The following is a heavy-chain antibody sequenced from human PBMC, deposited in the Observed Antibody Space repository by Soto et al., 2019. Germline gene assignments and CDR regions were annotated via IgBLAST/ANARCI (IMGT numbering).Heavy chain of an antibody. CDR1: GFTFSSFW. Sequence: PGGSLRLSCAASGFTFSSFWMDWVRQAPGKGLEWVANINPDGSEKHYVDSVKGRFTISRDNAKNSLYLQMSSLTAEDSALYYCSRSLGSWGQGTRVTVYS. V-gene: IGHV3-7*01. CDR2: INPDGSEK. J-gene: IGHJ4*02. CDR3: SRSLGS.